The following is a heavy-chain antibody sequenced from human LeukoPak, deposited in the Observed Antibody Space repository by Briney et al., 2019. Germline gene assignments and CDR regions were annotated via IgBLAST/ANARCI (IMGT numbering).Heavy chain of an antibody. CDR2: INPNTGDT. CDR3: ARESSSSTWTFHY. Sequence: ASVKVSCKASGYTFTGYYMHWVRQAPGQGLEWMGWINPNTGDTNYAQKFQGRVTMTGDTSLSTAYMELSRLTSDDTAVYYCARESSSSTWTFHYWGQGTLVTVSS. V-gene: IGHV1-2*02. D-gene: IGHD6-13*01. CDR1: GYTFTGYY. J-gene: IGHJ4*02.